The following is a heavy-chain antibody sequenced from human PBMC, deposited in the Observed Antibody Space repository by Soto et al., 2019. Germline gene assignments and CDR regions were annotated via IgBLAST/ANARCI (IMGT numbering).Heavy chain of an antibody. Sequence: SVKVSCKASGGTFSSYAISWVRQAPGQGLEWMGGIIPIFGTANYAQKFQGRVTITADESTSTAYMELSSLRSEDTAVYYCARGNRDGYNYRRAFDIWGQGTMVTVSS. V-gene: IGHV1-69*13. CDR1: GGTFSSYA. J-gene: IGHJ3*02. CDR3: ARGNRDGYNYRRAFDI. CDR2: IIPIFGTA. D-gene: IGHD5-12*01.